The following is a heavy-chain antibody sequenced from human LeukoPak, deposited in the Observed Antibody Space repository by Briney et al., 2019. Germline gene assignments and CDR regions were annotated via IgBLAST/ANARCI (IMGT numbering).Heavy chain of an antibody. V-gene: IGHV3-48*02. Sequence: GGSLRLSCAASGFTFSSYSMNWVRQAPGKGLEWVSHITASGTAMFYADSVRGRFTISRDNAKNSLYLQMNSLRDEDTAVYYCASSGSYRFDYWGQGTLVTVSS. J-gene: IGHJ4*02. CDR3: ASSGSYRFDY. CDR2: ITASGTAM. D-gene: IGHD1-26*01. CDR1: GFTFSSYS.